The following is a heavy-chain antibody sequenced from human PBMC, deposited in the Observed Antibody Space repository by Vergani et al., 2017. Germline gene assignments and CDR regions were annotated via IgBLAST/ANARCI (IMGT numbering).Heavy chain of an antibody. CDR2: IYNSGNG. V-gene: IGHV4-39*01. Sequence: QMQLQESGPGLVKASETLSLTCTVSGDSIISSSYYWGWIRQPPGKGLEWIGSIYNSGNGDSSSSLQSRVTISADTSKNQFSLRLTSVTAADTAVYYCASGKYYSXSTSHFRGRYFDVWGRGTLVTVPS. CDR3: ASGKYYSXSTSHFRGRYFDV. D-gene: IGHD3-16*01. CDR1: GDSIISSSYY. J-gene: IGHJ2*01.